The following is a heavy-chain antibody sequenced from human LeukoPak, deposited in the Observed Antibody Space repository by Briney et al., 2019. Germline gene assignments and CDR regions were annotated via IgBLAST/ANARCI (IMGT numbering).Heavy chain of an antibody. J-gene: IGHJ6*02. CDR2: ISYDGSNK. CDR1: GFTFSSYA. V-gene: IGHV3-30-3*01. D-gene: IGHD1-26*01. Sequence: GGSLRLSCAASGFTFSSYATHWVRQAPGKGLEWVAVISYDGSNKYYADSVKGRFTISRDNSKNTLYLQMNSLRAEDTAVYYCARDGIEAGLDPYYYYGMDVWGQGTTVTVSS. CDR3: ARDGIEAGLDPYYYYGMDV.